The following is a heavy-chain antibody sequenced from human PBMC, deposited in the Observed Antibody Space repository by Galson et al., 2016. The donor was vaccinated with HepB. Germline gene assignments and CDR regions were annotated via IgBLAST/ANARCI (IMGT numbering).Heavy chain of an antibody. D-gene: IGHD2-15*01. CDR3: AKDYCSDTCHLGRWNV. V-gene: IGHV3-23*01. CDR1: GFTFSSYA. J-gene: IGHJ6*02. Sequence: SLRLSCAASGFTFSSYAMSWVRQAPGKGLEWVSTISGRDGRTYYADSVKGRFTISRDNSKNTLYPQMNSLRPEDTAIYYCAKDYCSDTCHLGRWNVWGQGTPVTVSS. CDR2: ISGRDGRT.